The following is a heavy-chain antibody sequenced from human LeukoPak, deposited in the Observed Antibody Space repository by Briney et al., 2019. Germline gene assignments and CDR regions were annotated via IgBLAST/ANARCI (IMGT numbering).Heavy chain of an antibody. J-gene: IGHJ4*02. D-gene: IGHD3-3*01. V-gene: IGHV3-15*01. CDR2: IKSKADGGTI. CDR3: TTDGPPGTISGVGLDY. CDR1: GFTFSYAW. Sequence: GGSLRLSCAASGFTFSYAWMGWVRQAPGKGLEWVGRIKSKADGGTIDYATPVKGRFTITRDDSKNTLFLQMDSLETEDTAVYYCTTDGPPGTISGVGLDYWGQGTLVTVSS.